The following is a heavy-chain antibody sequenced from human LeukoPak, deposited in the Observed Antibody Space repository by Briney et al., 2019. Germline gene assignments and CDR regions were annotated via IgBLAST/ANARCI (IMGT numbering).Heavy chain of an antibody. Sequence: SETLSLTCTVSGGSISSYYWSWIRQPPGKGLEWIGYIYYSGSTNYNPSLKSRVTISVDTSKNQFSLKLSSVTAADTAMYYCARDSSPYSSGWETGFDYWGQGTLVTVSS. CDR1: GGSISSYY. V-gene: IGHV4-59*01. CDR2: IYYSGST. CDR3: ARDSSPYSSGWETGFDY. D-gene: IGHD6-19*01. J-gene: IGHJ4*02.